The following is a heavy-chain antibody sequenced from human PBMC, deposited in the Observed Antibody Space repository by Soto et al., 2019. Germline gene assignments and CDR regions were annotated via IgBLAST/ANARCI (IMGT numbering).Heavy chain of an antibody. J-gene: IGHJ4*02. CDR1: GFTFSNYA. CDR2: ITRTYST. CDR3: KKALVGAVGATDY. Sequence: AESLTLSCTASGFTFSNYAMIWGRQAQGQGLEWVSAITRTYSTYSADSVKGRFPISRAQSRNTLYLQMNSQGAEAAAPYNCKKALVGAVGATDYWGQGMLV. D-gene: IGHD1-26*01. V-gene: IGHV3-23*01.